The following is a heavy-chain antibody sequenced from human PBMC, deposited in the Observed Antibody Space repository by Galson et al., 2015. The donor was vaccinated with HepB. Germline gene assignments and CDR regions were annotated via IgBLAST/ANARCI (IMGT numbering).Heavy chain of an antibody. CDR3: ARGQHRVAAAGSYYYYYYMDV. Sequence: QSGAEVKKPGESLKISCKASGGTFSSYAISWVRQAPGQGLEWMGGIIPILGIANYAQKFQGRVTITADKSTSTAYMELSSLRSEDTAVYYRARGQHRVAAAGSYYYYYYMDVWGKGTTVTVSS. CDR1: GGTFSSYA. V-gene: IGHV1-69*10. D-gene: IGHD6-13*01. CDR2: IIPILGIA. J-gene: IGHJ6*03.